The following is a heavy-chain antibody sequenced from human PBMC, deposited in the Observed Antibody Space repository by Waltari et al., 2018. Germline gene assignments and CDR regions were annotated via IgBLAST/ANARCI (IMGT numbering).Heavy chain of an antibody. CDR1: GYTFTGYY. D-gene: IGHD3-10*01. CDR3: ARATDMVRGIWFDP. CDR2: TNPKSGGT. J-gene: IGHJ5*02. V-gene: IGHV1-2*02. Sequence: QVQLVQSGAEVKKPGASVKVSCKASGYTFTGYYMHWVRQAPGQGLEGMGWTNPKSGGTNYAQKFQGRVTMTRDTSISTAYMELSRLRSDDTAVYYCARATDMVRGIWFDPWGQGTLVTVSS.